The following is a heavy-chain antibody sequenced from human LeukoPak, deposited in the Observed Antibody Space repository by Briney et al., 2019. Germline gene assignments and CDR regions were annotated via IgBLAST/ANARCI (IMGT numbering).Heavy chain of an antibody. Sequence: ASVKVSCKVSGYTLTELSMHWVRQAPGKGLEWMGGFDPEDGETIYAQKFQGRVTMTEDTSTDTAYMELSSLRSEDTAVYYCATVTRQWLVRENWFDPWGQGTLVTVSS. J-gene: IGHJ5*02. V-gene: IGHV1-24*01. D-gene: IGHD6-19*01. CDR2: FDPEDGET. CDR1: GYTLTELS. CDR3: ATVTRQWLVRENWFDP.